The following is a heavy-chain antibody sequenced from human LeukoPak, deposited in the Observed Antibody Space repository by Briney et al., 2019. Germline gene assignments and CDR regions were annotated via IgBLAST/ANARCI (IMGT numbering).Heavy chain of an antibody. CDR2: IYNDGSST. CDR1: GFTFSNYW. V-gene: IGHV3-74*01. J-gene: IGHJ4*02. CDR3: AKDHRSSSWYFDVCYFDY. D-gene: IGHD6-13*01. Sequence: GGSLRLSCAASGFTFSNYWMHWVRQAPGKGLVWVSRIYNDGSSTSYADSVKGRFTISRDNSKNTLYLQMNSLRAEDTAVYYCAKDHRSSSWYFDVCYFDYWGQGTLVTVSS.